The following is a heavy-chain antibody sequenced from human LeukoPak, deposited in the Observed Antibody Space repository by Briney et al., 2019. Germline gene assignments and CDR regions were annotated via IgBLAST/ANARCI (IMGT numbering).Heavy chain of an antibody. CDR3: AKDFDYYDSSGYRAHAFDI. D-gene: IGHD3-22*01. CDR1: EFTFSNFW. J-gene: IGHJ3*02. CDR2: ISGSGGST. Sequence: GGSLRLSCSASEFTFSNFWMSWVRQAPGKGLEWVSAISGSGGSTYYADSVKGRFTISRDNSKNTLYLQMNSLRAEDTAVYYCAKDFDYYDSSGYRAHAFDIWGQGTMVTVSS. V-gene: IGHV3-23*01.